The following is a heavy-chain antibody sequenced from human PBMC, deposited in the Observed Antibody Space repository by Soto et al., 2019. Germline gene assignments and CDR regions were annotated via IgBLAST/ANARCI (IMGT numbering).Heavy chain of an antibody. D-gene: IGHD1-26*01. Sequence: QVQLQESGPGLVKPSETLSLTCTVSGGTISSWYWSWIRQPPGKGLEWIGYIYYSGSTNCNPSLKSRVTISVDTSKNQFSLKLSSVTAADTDVYYCARPYGSAIDYWGQGTLVTVSS. CDR3: ARPYGSAIDY. J-gene: IGHJ4*02. CDR1: GGTISSWY. CDR2: IYYSGST. V-gene: IGHV4-59*08.